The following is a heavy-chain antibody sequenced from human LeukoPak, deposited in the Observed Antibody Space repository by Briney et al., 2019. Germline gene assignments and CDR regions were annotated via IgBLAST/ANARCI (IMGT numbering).Heavy chain of an antibody. V-gene: IGHV4-39*05. CDR1: GGSISSSNYY. CDR2: IYNSGST. CDR3: AAYHYDSSGYL. Sequence: SETPSLTCIVSGGSISSSNYYWGWIRQPPGKGLEWIGSIYNSGSTYYNPALKSRVTISVDTSKHQFSLKLSSVTAADTAVYYCAAYHYDSSGYLWGQGTLVTVSS. J-gene: IGHJ4*02. D-gene: IGHD3-22*01.